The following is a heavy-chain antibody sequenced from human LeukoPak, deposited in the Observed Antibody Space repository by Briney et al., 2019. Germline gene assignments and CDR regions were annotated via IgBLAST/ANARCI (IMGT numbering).Heavy chain of an antibody. D-gene: IGHD1-26*01. CDR1: GFTVA. CDR2: MHFDGTNE. Sequence: PGGSLRLSCAASGFTVAIHWVRQAPGKGLEWVAFMHFDGTNEYYADSVKGRFTLFRDNSKNTMYLQMNSLRPEDTAVYYCVKGLLGNGDYWGQGTMVTVSS. CDR3: VKGLLGNGDY. V-gene: IGHV3-30*02. J-gene: IGHJ4*02.